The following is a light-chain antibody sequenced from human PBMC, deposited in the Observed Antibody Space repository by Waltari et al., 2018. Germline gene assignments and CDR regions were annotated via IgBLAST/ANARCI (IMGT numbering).Light chain of an antibody. CDR1: QSLDDAY. J-gene: IGKJ2*01. V-gene: IGKV3-20*01. Sequence: EIVLTQSPGNLSLSPGDRSTLTCRADQSLDDAYVAWYQHKSGQAPRLLVYGAYYRAAAIPERFSGSGSGTDFTLTINRLEPDDFAVYYCQQYHTPPATFGQGTKLEIK. CDR3: QQYHTPPAT. CDR2: GAY.